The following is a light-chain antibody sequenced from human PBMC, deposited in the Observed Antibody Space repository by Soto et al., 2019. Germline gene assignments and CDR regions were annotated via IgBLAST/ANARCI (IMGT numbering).Light chain of an antibody. J-gene: IGKJ4*01. Sequence: EIVLTQSPTTLYLSPGERAILSCRASQSVDNYLAWYQQKPGQAPRLLIYDASNRATGIAARFSGSGSGTVFTLTIRSLEPEDFAVYYCQQRSNCPVTFGGGTKVEIK. V-gene: IGKV3-11*01. CDR2: DAS. CDR3: QQRSNCPVT. CDR1: QSVDNY.